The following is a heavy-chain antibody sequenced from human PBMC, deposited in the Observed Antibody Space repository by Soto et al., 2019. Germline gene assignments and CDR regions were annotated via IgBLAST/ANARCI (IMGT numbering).Heavy chain of an antibody. V-gene: IGHV3-30-3*01. CDR2: ISYDGSNK. D-gene: IGHD3-10*01. CDR3: AKDLTMVRGVPPPVDY. CDR1: GFTFSSYA. Sequence: GGSLRLSCAASGFTFSSYAMHWVRQAPGKGLEWVAVISYDGSNKYYADSVKGRFTISRDNSKNTLYLQMNSLRAEDTAVYYCAKDLTMVRGVPPPVDYWGQGTLVTVSS. J-gene: IGHJ4*02.